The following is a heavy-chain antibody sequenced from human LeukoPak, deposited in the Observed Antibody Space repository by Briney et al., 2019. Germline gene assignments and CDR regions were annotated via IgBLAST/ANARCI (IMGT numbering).Heavy chain of an antibody. Sequence: PGGSLRLSCAASGFTFSSYSMNWVRQAPGKGLEWVSYISSSSSFIYYADSVKGRFTISRDNAKNALYLQMNSLRAEDTGVYYCARDSSQLWSSYNWFDPWGQGTLITVSS. J-gene: IGHJ5*02. V-gene: IGHV3-21*05. CDR2: ISSSSSFI. D-gene: IGHD5-18*01. CDR1: GFTFSSYS. CDR3: ARDSSQLWSSYNWFDP.